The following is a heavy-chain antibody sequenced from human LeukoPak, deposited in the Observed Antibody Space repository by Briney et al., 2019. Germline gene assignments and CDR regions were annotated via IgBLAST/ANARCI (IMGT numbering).Heavy chain of an antibody. Sequence: PGRSLRLPCAASGFTFSSYAMHWVRQAPGKGLEWVAVISYDGSNKYYADSVKGRFTISRDNSKNTLYLQMNSLRAEDTAVYYCAIAAAGSFDYWGQGTLVTVSS. D-gene: IGHD6-13*01. CDR2: ISYDGSNK. CDR1: GFTFSSYA. CDR3: AIAAAGSFDY. J-gene: IGHJ4*02. V-gene: IGHV3-30-3*01.